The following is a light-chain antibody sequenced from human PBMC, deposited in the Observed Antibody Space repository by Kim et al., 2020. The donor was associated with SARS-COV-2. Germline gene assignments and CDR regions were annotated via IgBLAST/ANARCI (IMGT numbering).Light chain of an antibody. CDR3: QQYNNWPPMYT. CDR2: GAS. Sequence: EIVMTQSPGTLSVSPGERATLSCRASQSVSRNLAWYQHKPGQAPRLLIYGASNGAIGVPDRFSGSGSGTEFTLTISSLQSEDFALYYCQQYNNWPPMYTFGQGTKLEI. J-gene: IGKJ2*01. V-gene: IGKV3-15*01. CDR1: QSVSRN.